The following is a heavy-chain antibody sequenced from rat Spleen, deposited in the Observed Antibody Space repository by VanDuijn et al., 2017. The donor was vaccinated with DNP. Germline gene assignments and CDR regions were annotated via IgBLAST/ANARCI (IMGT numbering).Heavy chain of an antibody. D-gene: IGHD1-11*01. V-gene: IGHV3-1*01. Sequence: EVQLQESGPGLVKPSQSLSLTCSVTGYSITGNYWGWIRKFPGNKMEYIGHISYSGSTSYNPSLKSRISITRDTSKNQFFLQLNSVTTEDTATYYCARSFGGGDYFDYWGQGVMVTVSS. CDR2: ISYSGST. J-gene: IGHJ2*01. CDR3: ARSFGGGDYFDY. CDR1: GYSITGNY.